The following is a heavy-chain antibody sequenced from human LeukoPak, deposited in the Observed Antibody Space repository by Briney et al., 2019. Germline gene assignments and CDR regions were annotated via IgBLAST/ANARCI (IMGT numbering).Heavy chain of an antibody. CDR2: INPKSGGR. CDR3: ATGYSGYDLKFDP. Sequence: ASVKVSCKASGYTFNGHYIHWVRQSPGQGLEWMGRINPKSGGRGFSQKFQGRVTLTTDTSVNTAYLELSNLRPDDTAVYYCATGYSGYDLKFDPWGQGTLVTVSS. CDR1: GYTFNGHY. J-gene: IGHJ5*02. V-gene: IGHV1-2*06. D-gene: IGHD5-12*01.